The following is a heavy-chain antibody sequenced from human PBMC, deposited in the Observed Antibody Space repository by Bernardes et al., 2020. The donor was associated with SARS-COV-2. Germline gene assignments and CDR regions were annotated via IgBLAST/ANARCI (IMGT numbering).Heavy chain of an antibody. V-gene: IGHV3-21*01. CDR2: ITASTTYI. J-gene: IGHJ2*01. CDR1: GFNFSSYA. CDR3: ARILRDNGFGSGYYDL. Sequence: GGSLRLSCAASGFNFSSYAMNWVRQAPGKGLQWVSSITASTTYIQYTDSEEGRFTVSRDNAKNSLYLEMTSLRAEDTAIYYCARILRDNGFGSGYYDLWGRGTLVTVSS. D-gene: IGHD4-17*01.